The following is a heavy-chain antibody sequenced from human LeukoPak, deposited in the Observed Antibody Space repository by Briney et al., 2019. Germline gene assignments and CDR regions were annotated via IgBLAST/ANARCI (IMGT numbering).Heavy chain of an antibody. CDR2: TYYRSKWYN. D-gene: IGHD6-19*01. V-gene: IGHV6-1*01. Sequence: SQTLSLTCAISGDSVSSNSTAWNWTRQSPSRGLEWLGRTYYRSKWYNDYAVSVKSRITINPDTSKNQFSLQLNSVTPEGTAVYYCARDRISSGWYYFDYWGQGTLVTVSS. CDR1: GDSVSSNSTA. CDR3: ARDRISSGWYYFDY. J-gene: IGHJ4*02.